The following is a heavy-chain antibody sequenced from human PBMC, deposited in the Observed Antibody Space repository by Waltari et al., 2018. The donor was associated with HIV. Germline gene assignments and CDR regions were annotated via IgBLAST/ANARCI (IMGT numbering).Heavy chain of an antibody. CDR2: IIPIFGTA. D-gene: IGHD3-10*01. CDR1: GGTLSSYA. J-gene: IGHJ4*02. Sequence: QVQLVQSGDAVKKPGSSVKVSCKASGGTLSSYAISRVRQAPGHGLEWMGGIIPIFGTANYAQKFQGRVTITADESTSTAYMELSSLRSEDTAVYYCARISTPDYGSGSYYNIFDYWGQGTLVTVSS. V-gene: IGHV1-69*01. CDR3: ARISTPDYGSGSYYNIFDY.